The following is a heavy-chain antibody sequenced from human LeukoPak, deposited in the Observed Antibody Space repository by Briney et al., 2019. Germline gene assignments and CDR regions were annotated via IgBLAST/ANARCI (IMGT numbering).Heavy chain of an antibody. CDR3: ARESDSGSSY. V-gene: IGHV1-2*02. J-gene: IGHJ4*02. CDR2: INPNSGGT. Sequence: ASVKVSCKASGYTFTGYYMHWVRQAPGQGLEWMGWINPNSGGTNYAQKFQGRVTMTRDTSISTAYMELSSLRSEDTAVYYCARESDSGSSYWGQGTLVTVSS. CDR1: GYTFTGYY. D-gene: IGHD1-26*01.